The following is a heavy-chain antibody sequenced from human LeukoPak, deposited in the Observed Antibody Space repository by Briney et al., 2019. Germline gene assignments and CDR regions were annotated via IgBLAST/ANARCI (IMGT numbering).Heavy chain of an antibody. J-gene: IGHJ4*02. CDR1: GYTFTHYG. CDR2: INPFNGNT. Sequence: ASVKVSCKASGYTFTHYGISWVRQAPGQGLEWMGRINPFNGNTEYLQKLQGRVTMTKDTSTSTAYMELSSLRHDDTAVYYCARGSPDDFWGQGTLVTVSS. CDR3: ARGSPDDF. V-gene: IGHV1-18*01. D-gene: IGHD3-10*01.